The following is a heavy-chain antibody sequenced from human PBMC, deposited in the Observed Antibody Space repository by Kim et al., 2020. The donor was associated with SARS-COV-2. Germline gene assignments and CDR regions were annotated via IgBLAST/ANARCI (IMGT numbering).Heavy chain of an antibody. CDR1: GGTFSSYA. D-gene: IGHD6-13*01. CDR3: ARETNGYSSSWCFDY. CDR2: IIPIFGTA. Sequence: SVKVSCKASGGTFSSYAISWVRQAPGQGLEWMGGIIPIFGTANYAQKFQGRVTITADESTSTAYMELSSLRSEDTAVYYCARETNGYSSSWCFDYWGQGTLVTVSS. J-gene: IGHJ4*02. V-gene: IGHV1-69*13.